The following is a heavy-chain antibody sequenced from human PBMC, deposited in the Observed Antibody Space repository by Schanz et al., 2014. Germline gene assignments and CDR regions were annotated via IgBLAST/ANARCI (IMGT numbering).Heavy chain of an antibody. CDR1: GFTFNSYA. J-gene: IGHJ6*02. CDR3: AKGMGYCSGGTCYDYYYYGLDV. D-gene: IGHD2-15*01. CDR2: ISHSGGSK. V-gene: IGHV3-23*01. Sequence: EVQLLESGGGLVQPGGSLRLSCAASGFTFNSYAMTWVRQAPGKGLEWVSSISHSGGSKYSADSVKGRFTICRDNSENTLYLQMNSLSADDTAVVDGAKGMGYCSGGTCYDYYYYGLDVWGQGTTVTVSS.